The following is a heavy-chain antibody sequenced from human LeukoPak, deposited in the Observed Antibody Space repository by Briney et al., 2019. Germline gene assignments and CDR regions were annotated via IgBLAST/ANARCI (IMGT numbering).Heavy chain of an antibody. D-gene: IGHD3-10*01. CDR2: ITTSDGNT. CDR1: GFTFSSYT. Sequence: GGSLRLSCAASGFTFSSYTMSWVRQAPGKGLEWVSTITTSDGNTYYADSVKGRFTVSRDNSKNTLYLQMNSLRAEDTAVYYCARVWGSGSYSYYYYGMDVWGQGTTVTVSS. CDR3: ARVWGSGSYSYYYYGMDV. V-gene: IGHV3-23*01. J-gene: IGHJ6*02.